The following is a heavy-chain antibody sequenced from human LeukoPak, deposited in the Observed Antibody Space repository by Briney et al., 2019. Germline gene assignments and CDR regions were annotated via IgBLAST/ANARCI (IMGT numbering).Heavy chain of an antibody. CDR3: ARNVAAAGTIYHYYYMDV. J-gene: IGHJ6*03. V-gene: IGHV1-18*01. CDR1: GYTFTSYG. D-gene: IGHD6-13*01. Sequence: GASVKVSCKASGYTFTSYGISWVRQAPGQGLEWMGWISAYNGNTNYAQKLQGRVTMTTDTSTSTAYMELSSLRSEDTAVYYCARNVAAAGTIYHYYYMDVWGKGTTVTISS. CDR2: ISAYNGNT.